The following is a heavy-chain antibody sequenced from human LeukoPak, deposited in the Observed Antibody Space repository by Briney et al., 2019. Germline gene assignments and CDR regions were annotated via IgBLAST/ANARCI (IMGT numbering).Heavy chain of an antibody. CDR2: IYYSGST. D-gene: IGHD6-13*01. CDR1: GGSISSYY. V-gene: IGHV4-59*08. CDR3: ARTIGIAAAGTRGTNWFDP. J-gene: IGHJ5*02. Sequence: SETLSLTCTVSGGSISSYYWSWIRQPPGKGLEWIGYIYYSGSTNYNPSLKSRVTISVDTSKNQFSLKLSSVTAADTAVYYCARTIGIAAAGTRGTNWFDPWGQGTLVTVSS.